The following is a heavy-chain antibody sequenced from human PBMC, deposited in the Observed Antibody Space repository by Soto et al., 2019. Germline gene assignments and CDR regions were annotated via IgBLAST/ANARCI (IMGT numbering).Heavy chain of an antibody. Sequence: EVYLVQSGAEVKKPGESLKISCRTSGYNFGTSWIGWVRQMPGKGLEWIGLIYPSDSDTTYSAPFEGHVTISAETSTNTAYLQWRSLQASDGAMYYGGRRSGSQRWVDSWGQGALVTGAS. D-gene: IGHD1-26*01. J-gene: IGHJ4*02. V-gene: IGHV5-51*01. CDR2: IYPSDSDT. CDR3: GRRSGSQRWVDS. CDR1: GYNFGTSW.